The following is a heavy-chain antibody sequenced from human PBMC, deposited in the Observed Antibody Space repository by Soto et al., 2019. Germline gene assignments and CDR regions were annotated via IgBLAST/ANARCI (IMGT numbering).Heavy chain of an antibody. CDR2: ISTTSTYI. J-gene: IGHJ4*02. D-gene: IGHD3-10*01. CDR1: GFTFSSYA. V-gene: IGHV3-21*01. Sequence: GGSLRLSCAASGFTFSSYAMNWVRQAPGKGLEWVSYISTTSTYIYYADSVKGRFTISRDNAKNSLYLQMNSLRAEDTAVYYCARDDYGSGSYFDYWGQGTLVTVSS. CDR3: ARDDYGSGSYFDY.